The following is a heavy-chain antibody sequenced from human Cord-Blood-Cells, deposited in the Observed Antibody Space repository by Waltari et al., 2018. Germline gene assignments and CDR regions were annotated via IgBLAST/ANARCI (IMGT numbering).Heavy chain of an antibody. J-gene: IGHJ3*02. D-gene: IGHD3-22*01. Sequence: QVQLQQSGPGLVTPSQTLSLTCAISGDSVSRNSAARYWIRQSPSRGLEWLGRTYYSSKWYNDYAVSVKSRITINPDTSKNQFSLQLNSVTPEDTAVYYCARERDSGYPDAFDIWGQGTMVTVSS. CDR3: ARERDSGYPDAFDI. CDR2: TYYSSKWYN. CDR1: GDSVSRNSAA. V-gene: IGHV6-1*01.